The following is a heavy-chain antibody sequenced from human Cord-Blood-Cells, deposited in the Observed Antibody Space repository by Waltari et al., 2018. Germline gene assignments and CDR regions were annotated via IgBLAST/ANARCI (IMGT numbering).Heavy chain of an antibody. CDR2: IIPIFGTA. J-gene: IGHJ6*02. CDR1: GGTFSSYA. D-gene: IGHD6-13*01. Sequence: QVQPVQSGAEVKKPGSSVKVSCTASGGTFSSYAISWVRQAAGTGREWMGGIIPIFGTANYAQKFQGRVTITADKSTSTAYMELSSLRSEDTAVYYCARVTTGYSSSWYYYYGMDVWGQGTTVTVSS. V-gene: IGHV1-69*06. CDR3: ARVTTGYSSSWYYYYGMDV.